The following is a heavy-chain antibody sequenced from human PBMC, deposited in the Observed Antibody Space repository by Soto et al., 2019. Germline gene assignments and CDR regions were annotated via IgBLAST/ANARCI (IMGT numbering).Heavy chain of an antibody. J-gene: IGHJ4*02. CDR2: ICNSGST. Sequence: SETLSLTCTVSGGSIRSYCWTWIRQPPGEGLEWIGSICNSGSTNYNPSLKSRVTISVDTSKNQFSLKLSSVTAADTAVYYCARHGNYYGSGSYLNLYVDYWGQGTLVTVSS. D-gene: IGHD3-10*01. CDR1: GGSIRSYC. CDR3: ARHGNYYGSGSYLNLYVDY. V-gene: IGHV4-59*08.